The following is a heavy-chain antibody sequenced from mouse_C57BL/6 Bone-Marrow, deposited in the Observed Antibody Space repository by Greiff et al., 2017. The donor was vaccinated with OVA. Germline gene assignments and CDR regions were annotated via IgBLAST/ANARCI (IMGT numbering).Heavy chain of an antibody. J-gene: IGHJ4*01. Sequence: QVTLKESGPGILQSSQTLSLTCSFSGFSLNTSNMGVSWIRQPSGKGLEWLAHIYWDDDKRYNPSLKSRLTISKHTSRNQVFLKITSVDTADTATYDCARRGSYGTRGYSAMDYWGQGTSVTVSS. CDR2: IYWDDDK. V-gene: IGHV8-12*01. CDR3: ARRGSYGTRGYSAMDY. D-gene: IGHD1-1*01. CDR1: GFSLNTSNMG.